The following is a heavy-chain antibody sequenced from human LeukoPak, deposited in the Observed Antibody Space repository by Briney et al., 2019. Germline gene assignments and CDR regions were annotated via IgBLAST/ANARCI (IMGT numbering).Heavy chain of an antibody. CDR3: ARETKYGGYSYGFLDY. V-gene: IGHV3-53*04. CDR1: GFTVGNNY. CDR2: IYSGGST. Sequence: GGSLRLSCAASGFTVGNNYMNWVRQAPGKGLEWVSVIYSGGSTYYADSVKGRFTISRHNSNNTLYLQMNSLRDEDTAVYYCARETKYGGYSYGFLDYWGQGTPVTVSS. J-gene: IGHJ4*02. D-gene: IGHD5-18*01.